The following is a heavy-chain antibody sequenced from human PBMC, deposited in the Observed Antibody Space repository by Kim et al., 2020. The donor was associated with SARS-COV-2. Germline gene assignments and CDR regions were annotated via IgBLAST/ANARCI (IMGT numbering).Heavy chain of an antibody. CDR3: ARDFIKNTAMGHYYYYGMDV. V-gene: IGHV3-66*01. CDR1: GFTVSSNY. J-gene: IGHJ6*02. CDR2: IYSGGST. D-gene: IGHD5-18*01. Sequence: GGSLRLSCAASGFTVSSNYMSWVRQAPGKGLEWVSVIYSGGSTYYADSVKGRFTISRDNSKNTLYLQMNSLRAEDTAVYYCARDFIKNTAMGHYYYYGMDVWGQGTTVTVSS.